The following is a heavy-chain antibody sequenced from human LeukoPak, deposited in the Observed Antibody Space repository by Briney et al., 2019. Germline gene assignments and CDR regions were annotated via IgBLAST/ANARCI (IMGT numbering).Heavy chain of an antibody. J-gene: IGHJ4*02. Sequence: GGSLRLSCAASGFTFSRYAMSWVRQAPGKGLEWVSAISGSGGSTYYADSVKGRFTISRDNSKNTLYLQMNSLRAEDTAVYYCAKFGRWDYYDSSGYTPYYFDYWGQGTLVTVSS. CDR2: ISGSGGST. V-gene: IGHV3-23*01. CDR3: AKFGRWDYYDSSGYTPYYFDY. D-gene: IGHD3-22*01. CDR1: GFTFSRYA.